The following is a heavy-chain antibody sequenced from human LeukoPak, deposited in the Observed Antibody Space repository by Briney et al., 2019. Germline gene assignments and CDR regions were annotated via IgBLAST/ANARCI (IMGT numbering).Heavy chain of an antibody. V-gene: IGHV4-4*02. CDR2: ISHTGST. J-gene: IGHJ3*02. Sequence: PSGTLSLTCTVSSGPITSTKWWSWVRQPPGKGLEWIGEISHTGSTNYNPSFNSRVTMSVGKSKNQFSLNLKSVTAADTALYYCASSSLVVVVTYGFDIWGRGTAVTVSS. CDR3: ASSSLVVVVTYGFDI. D-gene: IGHD2-21*01. CDR1: SGPITSTKW.